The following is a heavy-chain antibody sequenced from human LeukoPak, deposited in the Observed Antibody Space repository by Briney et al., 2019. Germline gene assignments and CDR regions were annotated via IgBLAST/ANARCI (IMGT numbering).Heavy chain of an antibody. J-gene: IGHJ4*02. CDR1: GYTFTSYY. CDR2: INPSGGST. CDR3: ARDTRFLEWFSDFDY. V-gene: IGHV1-46*01. Sequence: ASVKVSCKASGYTFTSYYMHWVRQAPGQGLEWMGIINPSGGSTSYAQKFQGRVTMTRDTSTSTVYMELSSLRSDDTAVYYCARDTRFLEWFSDFDYWGQGTLVTVSS. D-gene: IGHD3-3*01.